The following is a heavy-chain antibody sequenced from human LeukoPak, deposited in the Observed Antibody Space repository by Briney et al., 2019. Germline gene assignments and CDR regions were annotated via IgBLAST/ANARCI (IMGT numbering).Heavy chain of an antibody. Sequence: SGPTLVHPPPTLTLTCTFSGFSLRTRGMCVSWIRQPPGKALEWLSLVDWDEDKYYSTSLKTTLTISKDTSKNQVVLTMTNMDPVDTATYYCARMVNKGDPYYYDSSGYPYYFDYWGQGTLVTVSS. V-gene: IGHV2-70*01. CDR2: VDWDEDK. D-gene: IGHD3-22*01. CDR1: GFSLRTRGMC. J-gene: IGHJ4*02. CDR3: ARMVNKGDPYYYDSSGYPYYFDY.